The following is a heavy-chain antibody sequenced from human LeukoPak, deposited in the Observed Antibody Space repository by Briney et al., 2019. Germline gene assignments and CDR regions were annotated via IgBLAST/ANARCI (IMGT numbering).Heavy chain of an antibody. CDR1: GYTFTSYG. Sequence: ASVKVSCKASGYTFTSYGISWVRQAPGQGLEWMGWISAYNGNTNYAQKLQGRVTMTADTSTSTAYMELRSLRSDDTAAYYCARDFVMITFGADLLAGQHDFDYWGQGTLVTVSS. V-gene: IGHV1-18*01. CDR3: ARDFVMITFGADLLAGQHDFDY. D-gene: IGHD3-16*01. CDR2: ISAYNGNT. J-gene: IGHJ4*02.